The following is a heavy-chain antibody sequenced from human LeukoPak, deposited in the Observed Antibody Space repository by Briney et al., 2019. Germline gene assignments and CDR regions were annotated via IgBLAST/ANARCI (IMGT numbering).Heavy chain of an antibody. J-gene: IGHJ4*02. CDR3: ARGFGSIAAAGSAIDY. Sequence: PGGSLRLSCAASGFSFSSYEMNWVRQAPGKGLEWVAVIWYDGSNKYYADSVKSRFTISRDNSKNTLYLQMNSLRAEDTAVYYCARGFGSIAAAGSAIDYWGQGTLVTVSS. V-gene: IGHV3-33*08. CDR1: GFSFSSYE. CDR2: IWYDGSNK. D-gene: IGHD6-13*01.